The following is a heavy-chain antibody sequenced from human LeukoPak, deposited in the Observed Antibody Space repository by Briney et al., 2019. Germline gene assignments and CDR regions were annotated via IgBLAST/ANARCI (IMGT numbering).Heavy chain of an antibody. CDR1: GFTFSTYC. D-gene: IGHD2/OR15-2a*01. Sequence: GGSLRLSCAASGFTFSTYCMHWVRQAPGKGPMWVSRICPDGTVTNYADSVKARFIISRDNARNTVYLQMNSLRVEDTAVYYCVSFYETYWGRGTLVTVSS. V-gene: IGHV3-74*01. J-gene: IGHJ4*02. CDR3: VSFYETY. CDR2: ICPDGTVT.